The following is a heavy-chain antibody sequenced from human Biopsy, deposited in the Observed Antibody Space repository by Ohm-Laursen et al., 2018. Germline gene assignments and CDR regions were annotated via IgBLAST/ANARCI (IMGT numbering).Heavy chain of an antibody. CDR1: GDSISSYY. D-gene: IGHD3-22*01. Sequence: SETLSLTCTVSGDSISSYYWGWIRQPPGKGLQWIGYVYYTGSTDYNPSLQSRVTISVDTSKNHFSLRLRSATPADTAIYYCARDRGYYSDRTVPGYFDLWGRGTLVTVSS. CDR2: VYYTGST. V-gene: IGHV4-59*01. J-gene: IGHJ2*01. CDR3: ARDRGYYSDRTVPGYFDL.